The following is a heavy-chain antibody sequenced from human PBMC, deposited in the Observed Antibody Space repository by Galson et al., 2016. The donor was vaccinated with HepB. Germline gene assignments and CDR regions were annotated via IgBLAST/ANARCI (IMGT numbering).Heavy chain of an antibody. CDR3: AREQEVGYGMDV. CDR2: ISTYNGNT. J-gene: IGHJ6*02. Sequence: SVKVSCKASGYTFSSYGINWVRQAPGQGLEWMGWISTYNGNTNYAQNLQGRVTMTTDTSTSTAYRELRSLRSDDTAVYYCAREQEVGYGMDVWGQGTTVTVSS. D-gene: IGHD1-26*01. V-gene: IGHV1-18*01. CDR1: GYTFSSYG.